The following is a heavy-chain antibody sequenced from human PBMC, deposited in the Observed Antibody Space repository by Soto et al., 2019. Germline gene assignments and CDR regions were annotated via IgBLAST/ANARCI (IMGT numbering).Heavy chain of an antibody. CDR1: GYTFTSYG. V-gene: IGHV1-18*04. J-gene: IGHJ6*02. Sequence: ASVKVSFKASGYTFTSYGISWVRQAPGQGLEWMGWISAYNGNTNYAQKLQGRVTMTTDTSTSTAYMELRSLRSDDTAVYYCARDATYSSSWNRYYYYGMDVWGQGTTVTVSS. CDR3: ARDATYSSSWNRYYYYGMDV. CDR2: ISAYNGNT. D-gene: IGHD6-13*01.